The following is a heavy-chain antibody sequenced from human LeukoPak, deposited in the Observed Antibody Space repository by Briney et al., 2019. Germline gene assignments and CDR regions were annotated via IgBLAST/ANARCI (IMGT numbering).Heavy chain of an antibody. CDR2: INWNGGST. CDR3: ARVAQGYYGSGSYHFDY. CDR1: GFTFDDYG. J-gene: IGHJ4*02. V-gene: IGHV3-20*04. Sequence: GGSLRLSCAASGFTFDDYGMSWVRQAPGKGLEWVSGINWNGGSTGYADSVKGRSTISRDNAKNSLYLQMNSLRAEDTALYYCARVAQGYYGSGSYHFDYWGQGTLVTVSS. D-gene: IGHD3-10*01.